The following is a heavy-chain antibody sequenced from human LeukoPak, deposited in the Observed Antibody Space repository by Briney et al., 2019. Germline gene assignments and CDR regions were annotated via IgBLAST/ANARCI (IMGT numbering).Heavy chain of an antibody. CDR2: ISGSGGTT. CDR1: GFTFSSYA. V-gene: IGHV3-23*01. D-gene: IGHD6-19*01. CDR3: ARGGWAVAGTGYFDY. J-gene: IGHJ4*02. Sequence: GGSLRLSCAASGFTFSSYAMSWVRQAPGKGLEWVSAISGSGGTTYYADSVKGRFTISRDNSKNTLYLQMNSLRAEDTAVYYCARGGWAVAGTGYFDYWGQGTLVTVSS.